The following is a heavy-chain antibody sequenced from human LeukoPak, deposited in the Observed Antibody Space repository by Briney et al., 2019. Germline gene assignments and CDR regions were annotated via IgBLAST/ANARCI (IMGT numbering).Heavy chain of an antibody. CDR3: AKSIYYDSSGPGDYFDY. CDR1: GITFRICT. V-gene: IGHV3-30*04. J-gene: IGHJ4*02. CDR2: ISYDGSNE. Sequence: GGCLRLSCAASGITFRICTMHWVRQAPGKGLGWVAAISYDGSNEYYADSVKGRFTISRDNSKNTLYLQMDSLRAEDTAVYYCAKSIYYDSSGPGDYFDYWGQGTLVTVSS. D-gene: IGHD3-22*01.